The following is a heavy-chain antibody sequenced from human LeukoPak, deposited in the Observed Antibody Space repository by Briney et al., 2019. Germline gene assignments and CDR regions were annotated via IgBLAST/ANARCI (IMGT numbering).Heavy chain of an antibody. CDR3: ARSVYCSSTSCQIHYYYYYYMDV. CDR2: IYYSGST. D-gene: IGHD2-2*01. V-gene: IGHV4-30-4*08. Sequence: PSETLSLTCTVSGGSISSGDYYWSWIRQPPGKGLEWIGYIYYSGSTYYNPSLKSRVTISVDTSTNQFSLKLSSVTAADTAVYYCARSVYCSSTSCQIHYYYYYYMDVWGKGTTVTVSS. CDR1: GGSISSGDYY. J-gene: IGHJ6*03.